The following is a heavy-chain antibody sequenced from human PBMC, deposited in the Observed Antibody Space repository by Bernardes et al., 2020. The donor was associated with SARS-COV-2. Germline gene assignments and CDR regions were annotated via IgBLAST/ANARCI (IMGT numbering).Heavy chain of an antibody. Sequence: SGPTLVKPTQTLTLTCTFSGFSLSTSGVGVGWIRQPPGKALEWLALIYWDDDKRYSPSLKSRLTITKDTSKNQVVLTMTNMDPVDTATYYCAHRRTGIAVAYFDYWGQGTLVTVSS. J-gene: IGHJ4*02. CDR3: AHRRTGIAVAYFDY. V-gene: IGHV2-5*02. D-gene: IGHD6-19*01. CDR1: GFSLSTSGVG. CDR2: IYWDDDK.